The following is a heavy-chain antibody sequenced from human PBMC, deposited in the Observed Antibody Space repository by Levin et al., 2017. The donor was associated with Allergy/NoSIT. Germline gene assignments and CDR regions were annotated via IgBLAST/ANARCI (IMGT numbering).Heavy chain of an antibody. D-gene: IGHD3-22*01. CDR1: GFTVSSNY. CDR3: ARDYYDSSGYYQHGAFDI. V-gene: IGHV3-53*01. CDR2: IYSGGGT. J-gene: IGHJ3*02. Sequence: ASVKVSCAASGFTVSSNYMSWVRQAPGKGLEWVSVIYSGGGTYYADSVKGRFTISRDNSKNTLYLQMNSLRAEDTAVYYCARDYYDSSGYYQHGAFDIWGQGTMVTVSS.